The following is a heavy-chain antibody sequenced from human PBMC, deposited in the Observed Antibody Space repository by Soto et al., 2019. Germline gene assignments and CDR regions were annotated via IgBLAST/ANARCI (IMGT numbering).Heavy chain of an antibody. CDR3: ARTNYDSSGYYYRALYYFDY. V-gene: IGHV4-31*03. CDR2: IYYSGST. Sequence: PSETLSLTCTVSVRSIISGGYYWSWIRQHPGKGLEWIGYIYYSGSTYYNPSLKSRVTISVDTSKNQFSLKLSSVTAADTAVYYCARTNYDSSGYYYRALYYFDYWGQGTLVTVSS. CDR1: VRSIISGGYY. D-gene: IGHD3-22*01. J-gene: IGHJ4*02.